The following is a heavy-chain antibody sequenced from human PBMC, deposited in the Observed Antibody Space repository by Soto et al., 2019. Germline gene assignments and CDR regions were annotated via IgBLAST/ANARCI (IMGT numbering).Heavy chain of an antibody. Sequence: QVQLVQSGAEVKRPGSSVKVSCESSGDTFNSYVISWVRQAPGQGLEWMGGIIPIIGVTHYAQKFQGRVTISALSSTGTAYMELTNLGLEATALYYCARESLGAKGADRWGQGTLVTVSS. CDR3: ARESLGAKGADR. J-gene: IGHJ5*02. CDR1: GDTFNSYV. D-gene: IGHD3-16*01. CDR2: IIPIIGVT. V-gene: IGHV1-69*17.